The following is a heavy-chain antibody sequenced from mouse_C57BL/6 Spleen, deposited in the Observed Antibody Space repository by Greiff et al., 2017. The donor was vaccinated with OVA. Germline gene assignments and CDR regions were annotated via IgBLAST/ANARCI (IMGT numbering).Heavy chain of an antibody. J-gene: IGHJ2*01. CDR3: ARKGGLRQDYFDY. Sequence: EVKLMESGGGLVKPGGSLKLSCAASGFTFSDYGMHWVRQAPEKGLEWVAYISSGSSTIYYADTVKGRFTISRDNAKNTLFLQMTSLRSEYTAMYYCARKGGLRQDYFDYWGQGTTLTVSS. D-gene: IGHD2-2*01. CDR2: ISSGSSTI. V-gene: IGHV5-17*01. CDR1: GFTFSDYG.